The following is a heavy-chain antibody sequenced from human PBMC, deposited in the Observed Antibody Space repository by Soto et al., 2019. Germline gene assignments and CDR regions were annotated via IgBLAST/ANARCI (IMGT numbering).Heavy chain of an antibody. CDR3: ATMGTPATGLYYFDF. J-gene: IGHJ4*02. CDR1: GGSISSGNYY. D-gene: IGHD2-15*01. V-gene: IGHV4-30-4*01. CDR2: ISYSGSA. Sequence: QVQLQESGPGLVKPSQTLSLTCTVSGGSISSGNYYWSWIRQPPGKGLEWIGFISYSGSAHYNPSLKSRGNMSVDTSKKQFSLNLSFVTAADTAVYYCATMGTPATGLYYFDFWGQGTLFTVSS.